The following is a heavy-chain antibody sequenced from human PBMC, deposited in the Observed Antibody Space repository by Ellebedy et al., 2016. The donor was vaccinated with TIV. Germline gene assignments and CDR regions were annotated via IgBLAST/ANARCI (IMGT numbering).Heavy chain of an antibody. CDR1: RFTFSSYA. J-gene: IGHJ3*01. D-gene: IGHD6-6*01. Sequence: GGSLRLXXAASRFTFSSYAMSWVRQAPGKGLEWVSIISGSGDITYYAGSVKGRFTISRDNPKNTVFLQMNSLRVEDTAVYYCAKDREYSSYYYMGDGAFDFWGQGTVVTVSS. CDR3: AKDREYSSYYYMGDGAFDF. CDR2: ISGSGDIT. V-gene: IGHV3-23*01.